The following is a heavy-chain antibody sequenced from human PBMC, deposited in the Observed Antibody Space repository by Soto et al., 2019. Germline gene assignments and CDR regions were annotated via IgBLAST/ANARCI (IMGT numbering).Heavy chain of an antibody. V-gene: IGHV4-34*01. D-gene: IGHD5-18*01. Sequence: PSETLSLTCAVYGGSFSGYSWTWIRQPPGTGLEWIGEINHTGSTNYNPSLKSRVTISVDTSKNQFSLKLSSVTAADTAVYYCARVDTAMVTYNWFDPWGQGTLVTVSS. CDR2: INHTGST. CDR1: GGSFSGYS. J-gene: IGHJ5*02. CDR3: ARVDTAMVTYNWFDP.